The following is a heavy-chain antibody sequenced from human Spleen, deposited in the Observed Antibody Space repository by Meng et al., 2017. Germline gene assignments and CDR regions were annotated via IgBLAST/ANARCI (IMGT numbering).Heavy chain of an antibody. CDR2: IAPKSDTT. Sequence: QVPVMTSGTAVKTPRASVVVSCPSSGSTFAASWFQCVRQAPVQGLAWLGRIAPKSDTTHYAQKFQGRVTMTRDTSISTAYMELSGLRSDDTAVYYCARDEDISAAGYLLGDFWGQGTLVTVSS. CDR1: GSTFAASW. V-gene: IGHV1-2*06. J-gene: IGHJ4*02. CDR3: ARDEDISAAGYLLGDF. D-gene: IGHD6-13*01.